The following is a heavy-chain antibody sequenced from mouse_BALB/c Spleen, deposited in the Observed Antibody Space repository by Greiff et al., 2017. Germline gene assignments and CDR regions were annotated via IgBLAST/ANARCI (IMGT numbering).Heavy chain of an antibody. V-gene: IGHV5-6-5*01. D-gene: IGHD1-1*02. CDR2: ISSGGST. J-gene: IGHJ2*01. Sequence: EVKVVESGGGLVKPGGSLKLSCAASGFTFSSYAMSWVRQTPEKRLEWVASISSGGSTYYPDSVKGRFTISRDNARNILYLQMSSLRSEDTAMYYCAREELSRFDYWGQGTTLTVSS. CDR3: AREELSRFDY. CDR1: GFTFSSYA.